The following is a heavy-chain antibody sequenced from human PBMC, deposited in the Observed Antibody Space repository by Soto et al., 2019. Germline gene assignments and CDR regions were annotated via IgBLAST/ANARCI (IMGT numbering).Heavy chain of an antibody. CDR3: ARGVGYAGVDY. D-gene: IGHD5-12*01. CDR1: GGSFSAYY. V-gene: IGHV4-34*01. CDR2: INHSGST. Sequence: QVQLQQWGAGLLKPSETLSLTCAVYGGSFSAYYWNWIRQPPGKGLEWIGEINHSGSTTYNPSLKNRVTIAVDRSKNQFSLKLTSVTAADTALYYCARGVGYAGVDYCGQGTLVTVSS. J-gene: IGHJ4*02.